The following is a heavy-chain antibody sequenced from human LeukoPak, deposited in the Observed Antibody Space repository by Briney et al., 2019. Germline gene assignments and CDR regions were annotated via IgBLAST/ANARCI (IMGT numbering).Heavy chain of an antibody. CDR1: GGSISSYY. Sequence: SETLSLTCTVSGGSISSYYWSWIRQPPGKGLEWIGYIYYSGSTTYNSSLKSRVTISVDTSKNQFSLKLRFVTAADTAVYFCARAMMTATDHYGEHVYGMDVWGQGTTVTVSS. V-gene: IGHV4-59*08. D-gene: IGHD4-17*01. CDR2: IYYSGST. CDR3: ARAMMTATDHYGEHVYGMDV. J-gene: IGHJ6*02.